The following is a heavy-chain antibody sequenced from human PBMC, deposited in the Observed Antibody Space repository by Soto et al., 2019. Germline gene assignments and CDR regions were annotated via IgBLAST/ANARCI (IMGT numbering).Heavy chain of an antibody. V-gene: IGHV3-48*02. J-gene: IGHJ6*02. CDR2: ISSRSTTI. CDR1: GFTFTNYN. Sequence: VQLVESGGGLVQPGGSLRLSCAASGFTFTNYNMNWVRQAPGKGLEWVSYISSRSTTIYYADSVKGRFTISRDNAKNSLYLQMNSLRDEDTAVYYCARDCGKGYGIDVWGQGTTVTVSS. CDR3: ARDCGKGYGIDV.